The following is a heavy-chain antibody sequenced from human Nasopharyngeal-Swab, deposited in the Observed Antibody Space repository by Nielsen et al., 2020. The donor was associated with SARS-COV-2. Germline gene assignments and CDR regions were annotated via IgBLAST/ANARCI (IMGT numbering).Heavy chain of an antibody. J-gene: IGHJ4*02. Sequence: GGSLRLSCAASGFTFSSIAMHWVRQAPGKGLEWVAVISYDGSNKYYADSVKGRFTISRDNSKNTLYLQMNSLRAEDTAVYYCAKGLSDFDWLSAIDYWGQGTLVTVSS. V-gene: IGHV3-30*04. CDR2: ISYDGSNK. CDR3: AKGLSDFDWLSAIDY. CDR1: GFTFSSIA. D-gene: IGHD3-9*01.